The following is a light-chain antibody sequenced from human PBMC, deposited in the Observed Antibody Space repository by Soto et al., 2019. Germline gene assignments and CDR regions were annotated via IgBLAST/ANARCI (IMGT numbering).Light chain of an antibody. CDR1: QSVCSY. CDR3: QQRSNWPS. J-gene: IGKJ5*01. Sequence: IVLKQSPATLSLSPGERATLSCRASQSVCSYLAWYQQTPGQAPRLLLYDASNSATGIPARFSGSGSGTDFTLTISSLAPEDFVLYYCQQRSNWPSFGQGTRLEIK. V-gene: IGKV3-11*01. CDR2: DAS.